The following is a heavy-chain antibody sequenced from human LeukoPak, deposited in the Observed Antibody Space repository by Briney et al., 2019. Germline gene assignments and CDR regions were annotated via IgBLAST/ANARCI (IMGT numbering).Heavy chain of an antibody. CDR2: ISGSGGST. CDR3: ALERYCSGGSCPFDY. D-gene: IGHD2-15*01. V-gene: IGHV3-23*01. CDR1: GFTFSNYG. J-gene: IGHJ4*02. Sequence: GGTLRLSCAASGFTFSNYGMSWVRQPPGKGLEWVSAISGSGGSTYYADSVKGRFTISRDNSKNTLYLQMNSLRAEDTAVYYCALERYCSGGSCPFDYWGQGTLVTVSS.